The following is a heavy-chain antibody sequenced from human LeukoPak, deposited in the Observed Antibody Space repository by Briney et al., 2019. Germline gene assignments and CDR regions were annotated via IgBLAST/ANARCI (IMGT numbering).Heavy chain of an antibody. J-gene: IGHJ4*02. V-gene: IGHV3-30-3*01. D-gene: IGHD3-22*01. CDR1: GFTFSSYA. CDR2: ISYDGSNK. Sequence: SGGSLRLSCAASGFTFSSYAMHWVRQAPGKGLEWVAVISYDGSNKYYADSVKGRFTISRDNSKNTLYLQMNSLRAEGTAVYYCAREGGAGYYFLNYFDYWGQGTLVTVSS. CDR3: AREGGAGYYFLNYFDY.